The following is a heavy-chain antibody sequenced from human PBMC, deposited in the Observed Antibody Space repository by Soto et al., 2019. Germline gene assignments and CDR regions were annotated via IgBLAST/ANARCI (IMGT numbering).Heavy chain of an antibody. Sequence: GGSLRLSCAASGFTFSDYYMSWIRQAPGKGLEWVSYISSSGSTIYYADSVKGRFTISRDNAKNSLYLQMNSLRAEDTAVYYCARRPVPDPYNWFDPWGQGTLVTVSS. CDR2: ISSSGSTI. CDR3: ARRPVPDPYNWFDP. CDR1: GFTFSDYY. D-gene: IGHD2-2*01. J-gene: IGHJ5*02. V-gene: IGHV3-11*01.